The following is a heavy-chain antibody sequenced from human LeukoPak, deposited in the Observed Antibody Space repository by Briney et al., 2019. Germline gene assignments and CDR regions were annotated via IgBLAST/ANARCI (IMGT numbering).Heavy chain of an antibody. D-gene: IGHD6-6*01. Sequence: PSETLSLTCTVFGGSFTDYFWTWIRHSPGKGLEWIGEINDYTGDSKYNPSLNSRVSISLEKSKNQLSLELRSVTAADTAVYYCASQGTAAGRYNWFDPWGQGTLVTVSS. V-gene: IGHV4-34*01. CDR3: ASQGTAAGRYNWFDP. J-gene: IGHJ5*02. CDR2: INDYTGDS. CDR1: GGSFTDYF.